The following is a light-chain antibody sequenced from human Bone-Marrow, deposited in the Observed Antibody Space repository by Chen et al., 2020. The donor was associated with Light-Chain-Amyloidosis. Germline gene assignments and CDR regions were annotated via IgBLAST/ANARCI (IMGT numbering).Light chain of an antibody. J-gene: IGLJ2*01. CDR3: QSADSSGTYEVI. CDR1: DLPTKY. Sequence: SYELTQPPSVSVSPGQTARITCSGDDLPTKYAYWYQQKPGQAPVLVIHRDTERPSGISERFSVSSSGTTVTLTTSGVQAEDEADYHCQSADSSGTYEVIFGGGTKLTVL. V-gene: IGLV3-25*03. CDR2: RDT.